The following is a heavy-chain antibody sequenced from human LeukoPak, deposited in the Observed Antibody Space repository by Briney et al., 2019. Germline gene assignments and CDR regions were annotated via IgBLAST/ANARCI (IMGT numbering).Heavy chain of an antibody. Sequence: GGSLRLSCAASGFIFSSYAMSWVRQAPGKGLEWVSSVSGGGGSTYYADSVKGRFTISRDNSKSTLFLQMNSLRAEDTAVYYCAKRQSREFDYWGQGTLVTVSS. J-gene: IGHJ4*02. CDR2: VSGGGGST. CDR1: GFIFSSYA. CDR3: AKRQSREFDY. V-gene: IGHV3-23*01.